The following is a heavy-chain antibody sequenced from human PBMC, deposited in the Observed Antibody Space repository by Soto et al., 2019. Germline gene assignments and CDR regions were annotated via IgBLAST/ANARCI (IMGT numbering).Heavy chain of an antibody. CDR3: ARDHYGGSDY. V-gene: IGHV1-2*02. Sequence: ASVKVSCKASGYTFTGYYMHWVRQAPGQGLEWMGWINPNSGGTNYAQKFQGRVTMTRDTSTSTVYMELSSLRSEDTAVYYCARDHYGGSDYWGQGTLVTVSS. CDR1: GYTFTGYY. J-gene: IGHJ4*02. D-gene: IGHD4-17*01. CDR2: INPNSGGT.